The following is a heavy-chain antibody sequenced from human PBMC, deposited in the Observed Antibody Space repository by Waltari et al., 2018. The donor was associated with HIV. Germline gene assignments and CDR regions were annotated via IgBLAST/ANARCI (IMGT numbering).Heavy chain of an antibody. V-gene: IGHV3-30*18. CDR2: ISYDGSNK. CDR1: GFTFSSYG. J-gene: IGHJ6*02. Sequence: QVQLVESGGGVVQPGRSLRLSCAASGFTFSSYGMHWVRQAPGKGLEWVAVISYDGSNKYYADSVKGRFTISRDNSKNTLYLQMNSLRAEDTAVYYCAKDLRGYSYGYNYYYGMDVWGQGTTVTVSS. CDR3: AKDLRGYSYGYNYYYGMDV. D-gene: IGHD5-18*01.